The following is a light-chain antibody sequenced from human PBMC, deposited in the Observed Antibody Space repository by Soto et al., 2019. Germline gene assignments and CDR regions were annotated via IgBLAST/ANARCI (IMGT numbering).Light chain of an antibody. CDR2: EVS. Sequence: QSALTQPPSASGSPGQSVTISCTGTSSDVGGYNYVSWYQQHPGKAPKLMISEVSKRPSGVPDRFSGSTSGNSSSLTVSGLQAEDESDYYCRSFAGNNNLVFGGGTKHTVL. CDR1: SSDVGGYNY. V-gene: IGLV2-8*01. CDR3: RSFAGNNNLV. J-gene: IGLJ2*01.